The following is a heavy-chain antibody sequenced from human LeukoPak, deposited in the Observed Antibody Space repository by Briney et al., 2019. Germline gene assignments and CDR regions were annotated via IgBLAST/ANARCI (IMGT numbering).Heavy chain of an antibody. Sequence: PGGSLGLSCAASGFTFSSYWMHWVRQAPGKGLVWVSRINSDGSSTTYADSVKGRFTISRDNAKNTLYLQMNSLRAEDTAVYYCARRYFYDSSTYYPLDYWGQGTLVTVSS. J-gene: IGHJ4*02. V-gene: IGHV3-74*01. D-gene: IGHD3-22*01. CDR3: ARRYFYDSSTYYPLDY. CDR1: GFTFSSYW. CDR2: INSDGSST.